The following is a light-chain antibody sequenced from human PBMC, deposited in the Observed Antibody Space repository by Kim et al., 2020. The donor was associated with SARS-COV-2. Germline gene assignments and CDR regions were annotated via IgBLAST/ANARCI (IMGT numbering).Light chain of an antibody. CDR2: RNN. Sequence: GQRVTISCSGSSSNIESNFVYWYQQLPGTAPKVLIYRNNERPSGVPERFTGSKSGTSASLAMSGLRSEDEADYYCAAWDDSLSGRVFGGGTQLTVL. CDR3: AAWDDSLSGRV. J-gene: IGLJ3*02. V-gene: IGLV1-47*01. CDR1: SSNIESNF.